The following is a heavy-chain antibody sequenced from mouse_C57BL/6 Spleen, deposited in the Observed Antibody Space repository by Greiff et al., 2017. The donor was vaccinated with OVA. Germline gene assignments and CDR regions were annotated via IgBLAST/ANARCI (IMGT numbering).Heavy chain of an antibody. CDR2: ISSGGSYT. CDR3: ARQGLTFYYAMDY. V-gene: IGHV5-6*01. CDR1: GFTFSSYG. Sequence: EVQVVESGGDLVKPGGSLKLSCAASGFTFSSYGMSWVRQTPDKRLEWVATISSGGSYTYYPDSVKGRFTISRDNAKNTLYLQMSSLKSEDTAMYYCARQGLTFYYAMDYWGQGTSVTVSS. D-gene: IGHD3-1*01. J-gene: IGHJ4*01.